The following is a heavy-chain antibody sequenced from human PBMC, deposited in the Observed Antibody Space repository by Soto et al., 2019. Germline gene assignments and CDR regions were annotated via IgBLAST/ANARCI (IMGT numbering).Heavy chain of an antibody. V-gene: IGHV4-59*01. CDR3: ARRIAARPPWFDP. CDR2: IYYSGST. CDR1: GGSISSYY. J-gene: IGHJ5*02. Sequence: LSLTCTVSGGSISSYYWSWIRQPPGKGLEWIGYIYYSGSTNYNPSLKSRVTISVDTSKNQFSLKLSSVTAADTAVYYCARRIAARPPWFDPWGQGTLVTVSS. D-gene: IGHD6-6*01.